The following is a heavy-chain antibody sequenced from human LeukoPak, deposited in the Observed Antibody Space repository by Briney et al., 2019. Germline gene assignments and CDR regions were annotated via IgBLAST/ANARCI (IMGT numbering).Heavy chain of an antibody. CDR2: IIPIFGTA. D-gene: IGHD3-3*01. J-gene: IGHJ6*02. Sequence: ASVKVSCKASGGTFSSYAISWVRQAPGQGLEWMGGIIPIFGTANYAQKFQGRVTITADESTSTAYMELSSLRSEDTAVYYCARHKSTDFWSGYYIPYYHGMDVWGQGTTVTVSS. CDR3: ARHKSTDFWSGYYIPYYHGMDV. V-gene: IGHV1-69*13. CDR1: GGTFSSYA.